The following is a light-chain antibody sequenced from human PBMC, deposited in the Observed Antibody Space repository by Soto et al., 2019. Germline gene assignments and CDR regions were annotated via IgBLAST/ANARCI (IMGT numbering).Light chain of an antibody. J-gene: IGLJ1*01. V-gene: IGLV2-14*01. Sequence: QSVLTQPASVYGSPGQSITISCTGTSSDVGGYNYVSWYQQHPGKAPKLMIYDVSNRPSGVSNRFSGSKSGNTASLTISGLQAEDEAEYYCSSYTSSSPLDVFGTGTKLTVL. CDR1: SSDVGGYNY. CDR2: DVS. CDR3: SSYTSSSPLDV.